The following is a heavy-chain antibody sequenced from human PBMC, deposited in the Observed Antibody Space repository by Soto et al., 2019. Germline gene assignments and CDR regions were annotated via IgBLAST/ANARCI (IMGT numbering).Heavy chain of an antibody. CDR3: ARSYISSSYWFDP. Sequence: QVQLVQSGAEVKKPGASVKVSCKASGYTFITYFMHWVRQAPGQGLEWMGVINPSRGTTTYSQKFQNRVTMTRDPSASTVYMELSSLRSEDTAMYYCARSYISSSYWFDPWGQGTLVTVSS. J-gene: IGHJ5*02. D-gene: IGHD6-6*01. CDR2: INPSRGTT. CDR1: GYTFITYF. V-gene: IGHV1-46*03.